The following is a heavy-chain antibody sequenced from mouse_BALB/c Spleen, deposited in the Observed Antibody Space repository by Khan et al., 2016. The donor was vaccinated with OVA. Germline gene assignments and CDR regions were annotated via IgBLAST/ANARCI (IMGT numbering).Heavy chain of an antibody. Sequence: EVQLQESGPGLVKPSQSLSLTCTVTGYSITSDYAWNWIRQFPGNKLEWMGYISYSGSTNYNPALKSRISITRDTSKNQFFLQLNSVTTEDTATYYCAREGSRYKYAMDYWGQGTTVTVSS. CDR2: ISYSGST. J-gene: IGHJ4*01. CDR1: GYSITSDYA. V-gene: IGHV3-2*02. D-gene: IGHD1-1*01. CDR3: AREGSRYKYAMDY.